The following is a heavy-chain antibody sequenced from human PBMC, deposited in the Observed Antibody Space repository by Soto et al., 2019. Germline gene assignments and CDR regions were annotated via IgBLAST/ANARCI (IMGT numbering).Heavy chain of an antibody. V-gene: IGHV4-59*01. CDR2: IYYSGST. D-gene: IGHD2-2*01. CDR1: GGSISSYY. CDR3: ASSLRCSSTSCYVGYFDY. J-gene: IGHJ4*02. Sequence: SETLSLTCTVSGGSISSYYWSWIRQPPGKGLEWIGYIYYSGSTNYNPSLKSRVTISVDTSKNQFSLKLSSVTAADTAVYYCASSLRCSSTSCYVGYFDYWGQGTQVTVSS.